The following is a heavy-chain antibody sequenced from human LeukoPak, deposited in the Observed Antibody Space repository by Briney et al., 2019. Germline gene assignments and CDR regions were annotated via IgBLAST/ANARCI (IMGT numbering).Heavy chain of an antibody. CDR3: ARGQPYYYDSRGYSVPHD. CDR2: IYSAGTT. Sequence: GGSLRLSCAASGFTVSSVYMSWVRQAPGKGLKWVSLIYSAGTTYYADSVKGRFIISRDNSKNTLYLQMNSLRAEDTAVYYCARGQPYYYDSRGYSVPHDWGQGTLVTVSS. J-gene: IGHJ4*02. D-gene: IGHD3-22*01. V-gene: IGHV3-53*01. CDR1: GFTVSSVY.